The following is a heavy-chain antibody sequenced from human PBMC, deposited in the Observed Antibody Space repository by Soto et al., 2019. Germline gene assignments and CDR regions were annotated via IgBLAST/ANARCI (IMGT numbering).Heavy chain of an antibody. Sequence: QVQLVESGGGVVQPGRSLRLSCAASGFTFSSYGMHWVRQAPGKGLEWVAVISYDGSNKYYADSVKGRFTISRDNSKNTLYLQMNSLRAEDTAVYYCAKGEVCSYGETEFDYWGQGTLVTVSS. V-gene: IGHV3-30*18. D-gene: IGHD5-18*01. J-gene: IGHJ4*02. CDR3: AKGEVCSYGETEFDY. CDR2: ISYDGSNK. CDR1: GFTFSSYG.